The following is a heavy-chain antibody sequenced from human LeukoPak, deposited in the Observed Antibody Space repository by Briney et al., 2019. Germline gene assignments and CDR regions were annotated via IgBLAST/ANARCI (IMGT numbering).Heavy chain of an antibody. CDR2: IYHSGST. CDR1: GYSISSGYY. V-gene: IGHV4-38-2*01. CDR3: ASGGLAVAVSPYYFDY. J-gene: IGHJ4*02. Sequence: PSETLSLTCAVSGYSISSGYYWGWIRQPPGKGLEWIGSIYHSGSTYYTPSLKSRVTISVDTSKNQFSLKLSSVTAADTAVYYCASGGLAVAVSPYYFDYWGQGTLVTVSS. D-gene: IGHD6-19*01.